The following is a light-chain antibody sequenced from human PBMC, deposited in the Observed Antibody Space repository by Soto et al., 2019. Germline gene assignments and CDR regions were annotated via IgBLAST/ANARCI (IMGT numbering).Light chain of an antibody. J-gene: IGKJ4*01. CDR3: QQAKTFPLT. CDR1: QDMGSW. Sequence: GDRVVITCRASQDMGSWLAWYQQKPGKAPNLLIYAASRLHSGVPSRFTGDGSGTDFTLTIYTLQPEDFATYYCQQAKTFPLTFGGGTQVEIK. V-gene: IGKV1D-12*01. CDR2: AAS.